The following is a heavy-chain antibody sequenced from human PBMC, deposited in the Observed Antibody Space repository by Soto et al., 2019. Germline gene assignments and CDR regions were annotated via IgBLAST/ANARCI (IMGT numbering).Heavy chain of an antibody. D-gene: IGHD3-3*01. CDR3: ARDPHEFWTSYWFDP. V-gene: IGHV1-18*01. CDR1: GYAFNTYG. Sequence: ASVKVSCKTSGYAFNTYGINWVRQAPGQGLELMGWISAYDGKTTYAEKFQGRVTLTTDTSTSTAYMELRSLRSDDTAIYYCARDPHEFWTSYWFDPWGQGTPVTV. J-gene: IGHJ5*02. CDR2: ISAYDGKT.